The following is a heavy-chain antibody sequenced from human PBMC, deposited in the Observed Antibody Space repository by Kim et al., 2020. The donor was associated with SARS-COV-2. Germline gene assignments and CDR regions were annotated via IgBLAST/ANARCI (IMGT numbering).Heavy chain of an antibody. J-gene: IGHJ3*02. V-gene: IGHV3-9*01. CDR3: AKDFTYYYGSGRGPDAFDI. CDR2: ISWNSGNI. Sequence: SLRLSCVASGFTFGDYAMHWVRQAPGKGLEWVSGISWNSGNIGYADSVKGRFTISRDNAKNSLYLQMNSLRAEDTALYYCAKDFTYYYGSGRGPDAFDIWGQGTMVTVSP. D-gene: IGHD3-10*01. CDR1: GFTFGDYA.